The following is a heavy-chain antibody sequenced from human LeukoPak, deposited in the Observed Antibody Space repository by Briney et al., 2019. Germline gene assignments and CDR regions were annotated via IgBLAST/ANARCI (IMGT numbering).Heavy chain of an antibody. J-gene: IGHJ6*03. CDR3: ARDPEPTNYNYYYYYYMDV. CDR2: IKEDGSEK. V-gene: IGHV3-7*01. D-gene: IGHD3-10*01. Sequence: GGSLRLSCAASGFMFSSYWMSWVRQAPGKGLEWVADIKEDGSEKSYVDSVKGRFTISRDNAKNSLYLQMNSLRAEDTAVYYCARDPEPTNYNYYYYYYMDVWGKGTTVTVSS. CDR1: GFMFSSYW.